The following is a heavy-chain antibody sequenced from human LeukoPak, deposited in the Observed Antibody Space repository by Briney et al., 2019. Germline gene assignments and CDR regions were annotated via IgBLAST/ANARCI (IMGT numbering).Heavy chain of an antibody. D-gene: IGHD3-16*01. V-gene: IGHV3-66*01. Sequence: PGGSLRLSCAVSGFTVSSKYMNWVRQAPGKGLEWVSVIYSGGRIYYPDSVRGRFTISRDDSKNTLYLQMNSLGAEDTAVYYCAREGNYGVMGGYFDFWGQGTLVTVSS. CDR3: AREGNYGVMGGYFDF. CDR2: IYSGGRI. CDR1: GFTVSSKY. J-gene: IGHJ4*02.